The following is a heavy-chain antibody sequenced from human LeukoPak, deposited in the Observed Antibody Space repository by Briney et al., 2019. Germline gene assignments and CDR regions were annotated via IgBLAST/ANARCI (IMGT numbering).Heavy chain of an antibody. CDR1: GGSISSGGYY. D-gene: IGHD6-13*01. CDR2: IYYSGST. V-gene: IGHV4-31*03. J-gene: IGHJ4*02. CDR3: ARASAAGTHLDY. Sequence: SETLSLTCTVSGGSISSGGYYWSWIRLHPGKGLEWIGYIYYSGSTYYNPSLRSRVTISVDTSKNQFSLKLSSVTAADTAVYYCARASAAGTHLDYWGQGTLVTVSS.